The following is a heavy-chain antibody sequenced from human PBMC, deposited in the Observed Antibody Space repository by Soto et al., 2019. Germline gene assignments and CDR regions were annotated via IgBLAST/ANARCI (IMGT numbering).Heavy chain of an antibody. J-gene: IGHJ4*02. CDR2: ISAYNGNT. Sequence: ASVNVSCKASGYTFTSYGISWVRQAPGQGLEWMGWISAYNGNTNYAQKLQGRVTMTTDTSTSTAYMELRSLRSDDTAVYYCAREYSSGSYFDNWCQGTLLTVSS. D-gene: IGHD6-19*01. CDR3: AREYSSGSYFDN. CDR1: GYTFTSYG. V-gene: IGHV1-18*01.